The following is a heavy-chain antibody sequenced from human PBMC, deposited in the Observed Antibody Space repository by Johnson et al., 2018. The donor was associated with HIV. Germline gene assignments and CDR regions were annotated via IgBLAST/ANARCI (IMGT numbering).Heavy chain of an antibody. CDR1: GFTFSNYA. Sequence: QVQLVESGGGVVQPGRSLRLSCTASGFTFSNYAIHWVRQAPGKGLEWVTGISYDGSNQYYADSVKGRFTISRDKAKNTLYLQMKGLRAEDTAVYYCARDAPRIDAFDIWGQGTMVSVSS. CDR2: ISYDGSNQ. J-gene: IGHJ3*02. CDR3: ARDAPRIDAFDI. V-gene: IGHV3-30*04.